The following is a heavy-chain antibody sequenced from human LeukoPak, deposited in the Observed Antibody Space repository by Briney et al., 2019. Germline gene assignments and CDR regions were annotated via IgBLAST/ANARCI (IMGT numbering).Heavy chain of an antibody. J-gene: IGHJ3*02. CDR2: INHSGST. CDR1: GGSSSGYY. V-gene: IGHV4-34*01. CDR3: AREGQGDAFYI. Sequence: SETLSLTCAVYGGSSSGYYWSWIRQPPGKGLEWVGEINHSGSTNYNPPLKSRVTISVDASKNQFSLKLSSVAVADTAVYYCAREGQGDAFYIWGQGTMVTAAS.